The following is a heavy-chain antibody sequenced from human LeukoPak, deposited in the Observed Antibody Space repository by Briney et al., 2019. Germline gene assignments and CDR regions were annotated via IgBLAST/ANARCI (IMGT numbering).Heavy chain of an antibody. V-gene: IGHV1-69*13. D-gene: IGHD1/OR15-1a*01. J-gene: IGHJ4*02. Sequence: ASVKDSCKGPGGTVSSFGISWVRQAPGQGLGWMGGIIPFLGTADYTQKSQGRVTITADESKNTVYMELRTLRSEDTALYYCARTGDQGVTGTFRYWGQGTLVTVSS. CDR1: GGTVSSFG. CDR3: ARTGDQGVTGTFRY. CDR2: IIPFLGTA.